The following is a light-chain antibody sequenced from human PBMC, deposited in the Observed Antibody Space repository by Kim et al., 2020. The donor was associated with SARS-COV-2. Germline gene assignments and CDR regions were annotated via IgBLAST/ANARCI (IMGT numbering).Light chain of an antibody. CDR2: GKN. CDR1: RLRSYY. J-gene: IGLJ1*01. V-gene: IGLV3-19*01. Sequence: ALGQTVRITSQGDRLRSYYASWYQQKPGQAPVLVIYGKNNRPSGIPDRFSGSSSGNTASLTITGAQAEDEADYYCNSRDSSGNLYVFGTGTKVTVL. CDR3: NSRDSSGNLYV.